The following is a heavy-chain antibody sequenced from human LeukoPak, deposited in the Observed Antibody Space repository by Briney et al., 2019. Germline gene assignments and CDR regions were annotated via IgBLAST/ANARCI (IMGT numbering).Heavy chain of an antibody. CDR2: INSNSGGT. D-gene: IGHD4-4*01. V-gene: IGHV1-2*02. CDR3: ARDLLKYSNYPYYYGMDV. Sequence: GASVKVSCKASGYTFTSYDINWVRQAPGQGLEWMGWINSNSGGTNYAQKFQGRVTMTRDTSISTAYMELSRLRSDDTAVYYCARDLLKYSNYPYYYGMDVWGQGTTVTVSS. J-gene: IGHJ6*02. CDR1: GYTFTSYD.